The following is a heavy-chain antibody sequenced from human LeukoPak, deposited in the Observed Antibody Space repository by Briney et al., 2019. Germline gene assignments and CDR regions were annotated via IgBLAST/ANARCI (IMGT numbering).Heavy chain of an antibody. V-gene: IGHV3-30*02. Sequence: GGSLRLSCAASGFIFNTYGMHWVRQAPGKGLEWVAFIRYDGSNKYYADSVKGRFTISRDNSRNTLYLQMNSLRAEDTAVYYCAKDDHSSSPLDYWGQGTLVTVSS. J-gene: IGHJ4*02. D-gene: IGHD6-13*01. CDR1: GFIFNTYG. CDR3: AKDDHSSSPLDY. CDR2: IRYDGSNK.